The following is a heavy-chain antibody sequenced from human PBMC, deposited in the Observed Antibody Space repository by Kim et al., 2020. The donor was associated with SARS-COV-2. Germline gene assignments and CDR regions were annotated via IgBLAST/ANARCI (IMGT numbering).Heavy chain of an antibody. V-gene: IGHV3-53*01. J-gene: IGHJ4*02. CDR2: IYTTGSR. CDR3: ATLRFLVTASGNLDS. CDR1: GFTVSNYC. Sequence: GGSLRLSCVASGFTVSNYCMTWVRQAPGKRLVWVSIIYTTGSRYFAASVKGGFSLARDDAKKTLYLQLNSLTAEDTAVYYCATLRFLVTASGNLDSWGQGTLVTVS. D-gene: IGHD6-13*01.